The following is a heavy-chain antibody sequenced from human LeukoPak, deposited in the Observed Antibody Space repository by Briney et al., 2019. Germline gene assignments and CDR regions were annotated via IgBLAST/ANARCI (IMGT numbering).Heavy chain of an antibody. CDR2: IRGSGVGT. CDR1: GFTFSSYA. Sequence: GGSLRLSCAASGFTFSSYAMSWVRQTPGKGLEWVTHIRGSGVGTYQADSVKGRFTISRDNSHNTLYLQMNSLRAEDTAVYYCAKLQPRSDGSAYDDYFDSWGQGTLVTVS. CDR3: AKLQPRSDGSAYDDYFDS. V-gene: IGHV3-23*01. D-gene: IGHD3-22*01. J-gene: IGHJ4*02.